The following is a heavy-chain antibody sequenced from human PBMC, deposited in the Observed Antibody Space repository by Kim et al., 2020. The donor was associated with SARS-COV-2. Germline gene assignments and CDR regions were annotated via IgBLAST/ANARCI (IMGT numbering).Heavy chain of an antibody. V-gene: IGHV3-11*06. CDR2: ISSSSSYT. D-gene: IGHD3-10*01. CDR1: GFTFSDYY. CDR3: ARAGGSYYMRGRADY. J-gene: IGHJ4*02. Sequence: GGSLRLSCAASGFTFSDYYMSWIRQAPGKGLEWVSYISSSSSYTNYADSVKGRFTISRDNAKNSLYLQMNSLRAEDTAVYYCARAGGSYYMRGRADYWGQGTLVTVSS.